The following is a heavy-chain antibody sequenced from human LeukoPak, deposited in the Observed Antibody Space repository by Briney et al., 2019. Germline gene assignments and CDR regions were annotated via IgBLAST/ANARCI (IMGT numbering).Heavy chain of an antibody. CDR1: GFTVSSNY. D-gene: IGHD5-18*01. CDR3: TRGDRVDTVMVT. J-gene: IGHJ4*02. V-gene: IGHV3-66*01. Sequence: GGSLRLSCAASGFTVSSNYMSWVRQAPGKGLEWVSVIYSGGSTYYADSVKGRFTISRDNSKNTLYLQMNSLRAEDTAVYYCTRGDRVDTVMVTWGQGTLVTVSS. CDR2: IYSGGST.